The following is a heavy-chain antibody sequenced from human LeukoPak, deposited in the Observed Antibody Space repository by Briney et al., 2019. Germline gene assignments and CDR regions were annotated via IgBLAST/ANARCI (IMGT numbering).Heavy chain of an antibody. D-gene: IGHD3-3*01. CDR1: GYTLTELS. V-gene: IGHV1-24*01. CDR3: ATVPFGAGTQWYFDL. Sequence: ASVKVSCKVSGYTLTELSMHWVRQAPGKELEWMGGFDPEDGETIYAQKFQGRVTMTEDTSTDTAYMELSSLRSEDTAVYYCATVPFGAGTQWYFDLWGRGTLVTVSS. CDR2: FDPEDGET. J-gene: IGHJ2*01.